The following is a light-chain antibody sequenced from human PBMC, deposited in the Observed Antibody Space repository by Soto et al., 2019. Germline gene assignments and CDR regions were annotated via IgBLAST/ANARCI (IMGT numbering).Light chain of an antibody. CDR1: SSDVGGYNY. J-gene: IGLJ1*01. CDR3: SSYTSSSTYV. CDR2: EVS. Sequence: QSALTQPASVSGTPGQSITISCTGTSSDVGGYNYVSWYQQHPGKAPKLMIYEVSNRPSGVSNRFSGSKSGNTASLTISGLQAEDEADNYCSSYTSSSTYVFGTGTKLIVL. V-gene: IGLV2-14*01.